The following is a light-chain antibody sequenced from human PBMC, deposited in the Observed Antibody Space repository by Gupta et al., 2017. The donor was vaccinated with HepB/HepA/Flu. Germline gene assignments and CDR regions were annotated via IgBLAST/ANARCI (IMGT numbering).Light chain of an antibody. CDR1: QSVSSSY. V-gene: IGKV3-20*01. CDR2: VAS. J-gene: IGKJ5*01. Sequence: EIVLKQSLGTTTLSHGERTTRSCRTSQSVSSSYVSWYQQKPGQAPRLLIYVASSRATGIPDRFSGSGSGTYFTLTSSRLEPEDFAVYYCQQFRSSRITFGQGTRLEIK. CDR3: QQFRSSRIT.